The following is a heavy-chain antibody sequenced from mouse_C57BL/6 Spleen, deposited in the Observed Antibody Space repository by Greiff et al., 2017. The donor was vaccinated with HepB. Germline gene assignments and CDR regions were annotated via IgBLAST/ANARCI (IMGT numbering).Heavy chain of an antibody. J-gene: IGHJ4*01. CDR3: ASGPTYYSNYYAMDY. D-gene: IGHD2-5*01. CDR1: GFSLTSYA. V-gene: IGHV2-9-1*01. Sequence: VKLMESGPGLVAPSQSLSITCTVSGFSLTSYAISWVRQPPGKGLEWLGVIWTGGGTNYNSALKSRLSISKDNSKSQVFLKMNSLQTDDTARYYCASGPTYYSNYYAMDYWGQGTSVTVSS. CDR2: IWTGGGT.